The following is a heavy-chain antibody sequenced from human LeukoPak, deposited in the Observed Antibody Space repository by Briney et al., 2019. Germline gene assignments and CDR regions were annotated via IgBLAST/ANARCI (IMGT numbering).Heavy chain of an antibody. CDR2: IAYDCDTK. D-gene: IGHD5-24*01. Sequence: MPGGSLRLSCEASRFVFTNYYMSWARQAPGKGRDWIATIAYDCDTKYYADSAEGRFTIYRDNAKNSLYLQMNSLRAEDTAVYFCARAGTYDGYKVLDSWGQGTLVTVSS. CDR3: ARAGTYDGYKVLDS. CDR1: RFVFTNYY. J-gene: IGHJ5*01. V-gene: IGHV3-11*01.